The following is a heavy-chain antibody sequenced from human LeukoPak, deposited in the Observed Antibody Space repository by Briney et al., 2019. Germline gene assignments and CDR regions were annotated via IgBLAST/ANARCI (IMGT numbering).Heavy chain of an antibody. Sequence: SVKVSCKASGGTFSRYAISWVRQAPGQGLEWMGRIIPILGIANYAQKFQGRVTITADKSTSTAYMELSSLRSEDTAVYYCARDVWYRSSWGYAFDIWGQGTMVTVSS. CDR1: GGTFSRYA. D-gene: IGHD6-13*01. J-gene: IGHJ3*02. V-gene: IGHV1-69*04. CDR3: ARDVWYRSSWGYAFDI. CDR2: IIPILGIA.